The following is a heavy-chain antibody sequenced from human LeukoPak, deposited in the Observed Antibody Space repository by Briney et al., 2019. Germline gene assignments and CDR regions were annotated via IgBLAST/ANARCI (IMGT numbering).Heavy chain of an antibody. V-gene: IGHV1-2*04. D-gene: IGHD2-2*01. CDR1: GYTFTGYY. Sequence: ASVKVSCKASGYTFTGYYMHWVRQAPGQGLEWMGWINPNSGGTNYAQKFQGWVTMTRDTSISTAYMELSRLRSDDTAVYYCARAGPISVPYYYYGMDVWGQGTTVTVSS. CDR2: INPNSGGT. J-gene: IGHJ6*02. CDR3: ARAGPISVPYYYYGMDV.